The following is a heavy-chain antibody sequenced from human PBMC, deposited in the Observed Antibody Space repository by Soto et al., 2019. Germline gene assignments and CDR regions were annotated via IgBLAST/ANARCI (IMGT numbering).Heavy chain of an antibody. Sequence: QVQLVQSGAEVKKPGSSVKVSCKASGGTFSTYTITWVRQAPGQGLDWMGRIIPIMGIINYAQKFQGRVTISADKFTGTAYMELTGLRSDDTAVYYCAGDPDSHYNDSHASSYPWGQGTLVTVSS. V-gene: IGHV1-69*08. CDR1: GGTFSTYT. CDR2: IIPIMGII. D-gene: IGHD4-4*01. J-gene: IGHJ5*02. CDR3: AGDPDSHYNDSHASSYP.